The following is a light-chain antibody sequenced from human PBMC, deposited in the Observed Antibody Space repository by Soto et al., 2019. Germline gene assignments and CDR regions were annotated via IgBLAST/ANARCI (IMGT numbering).Light chain of an antibody. Sequence: DIQMTQSPSSLSASVGDRVTITCRASQSINTYLNWYQQKPGKAPKVLIYAAFSLQSGVPSRFSGGGSGTDFTLTISSLQPEDFPTYYCQQSFSSPITFGQGTRLQIK. J-gene: IGKJ5*01. V-gene: IGKV1-39*01. CDR1: QSINTY. CDR3: QQSFSSPIT. CDR2: AAF.